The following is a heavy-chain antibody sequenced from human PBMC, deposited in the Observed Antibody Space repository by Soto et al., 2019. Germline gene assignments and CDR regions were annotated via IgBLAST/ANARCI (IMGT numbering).Heavy chain of an antibody. CDR3: ARQSFWSGFSSYGMDV. J-gene: IGHJ6*02. Sequence: SETLSLTCTVSGGSISSSSYYWGWIRQPPGKGLEWIGSIYHSGSSNYNPSLKSRVTISVDKSKTQFSLRLSSVTAADTAVYYCARQSFWSGFSSYGMDVWGQGTTVTVSS. CDR2: IYHSGSS. CDR1: GGSISSSSYY. D-gene: IGHD3-3*01. V-gene: IGHV4-39*07.